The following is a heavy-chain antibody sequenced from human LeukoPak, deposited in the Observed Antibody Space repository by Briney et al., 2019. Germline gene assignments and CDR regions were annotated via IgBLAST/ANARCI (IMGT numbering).Heavy chain of an antibody. CDR3: ARDVPQGGSGSQRIGP. CDR1: RLTFTDLY. Sequence: GGALTLPCIAYRLTFTDLYISWIRHAAQGGREWVSSKSTGSSYIADAASVKGRFTISRDNAKHSLYLQTDSLRDEDTSVYYCARDVPQGGSGSQRIGPWGQGTLVTVSS. CDR2: KSTGSSYI. J-gene: IGHJ5*02. D-gene: IGHD3-10*01. V-gene: IGHV3-11*06.